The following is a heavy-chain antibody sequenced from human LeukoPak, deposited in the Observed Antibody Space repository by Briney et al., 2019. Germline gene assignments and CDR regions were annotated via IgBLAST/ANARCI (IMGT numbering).Heavy chain of an antibody. CDR1: GFTVSSNY. Sequence: GWSLRQSRVASGFTVSSNYMSWVRQAPGKGLEWVSYISSSGSTIYYADSVKGRFTISRDNAKNSLYLQMNSLRAEDTAVYYCAELGITMIGGVWGKGTTVTISS. CDR3: AELGITMIGGV. V-gene: IGHV3-11*04. J-gene: IGHJ6*04. D-gene: IGHD3-10*02. CDR2: ISSSGSTI.